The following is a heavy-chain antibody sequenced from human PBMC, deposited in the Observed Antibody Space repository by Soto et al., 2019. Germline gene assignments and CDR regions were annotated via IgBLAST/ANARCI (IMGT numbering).Heavy chain of an antibody. J-gene: IGHJ6*03. Sequence: GPALVNPTQTLTLTCTFSGFSLSTSGVGVGWIRQPPGKALEWLALIYWDDDKRYSPSLKSRLTITKDTSKNQVVLTMTNMDPVDTATYYCAHQSGYYSPYTYYYYYYMDVWGKGTTVTVSS. CDR1: GFSLSTSGVG. CDR3: AHQSGYYSPYTYYYYYYMDV. V-gene: IGHV2-5*02. D-gene: IGHD3-3*01. CDR2: IYWDDDK.